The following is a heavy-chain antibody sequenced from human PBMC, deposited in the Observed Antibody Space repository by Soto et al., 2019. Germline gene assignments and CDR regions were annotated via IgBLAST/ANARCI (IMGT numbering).Heavy chain of an antibody. D-gene: IGHD5-12*01. CDR1: GFIFRDWF. CDR3: AKENLANPDS. Sequence: LVESGGALVKPGGSLRLSCAASGFIFRDWFMSWVRQAPGKGLEWISYISKDSGRATRYADSVKGRFTISRDNAKNALILQMTNRTVEDTAVYYCAKENLANPDSWGQGTLVTVSS. J-gene: IGHJ4*02. V-gene: IGHV3-11*01. CDR2: ISKDSGRAT.